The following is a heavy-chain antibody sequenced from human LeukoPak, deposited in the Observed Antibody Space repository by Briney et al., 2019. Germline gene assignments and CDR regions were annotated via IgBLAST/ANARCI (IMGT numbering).Heavy chain of an antibody. J-gene: IGHJ4*02. CDR3: AKASVRGVTITNFDY. D-gene: IGHD3-10*01. Sequence: GGSLRLSCSASVFTFSNYAMSWVRQPPGKGLEWVSAISGSGASTYYADSVKGRFTISRDNSKNALYLQVNSLRAEDTAVYYCAKASVRGVTITNFDYWGQGTLVTVSS. CDR1: VFTFSNYA. V-gene: IGHV3-23*01. CDR2: ISGSGAST.